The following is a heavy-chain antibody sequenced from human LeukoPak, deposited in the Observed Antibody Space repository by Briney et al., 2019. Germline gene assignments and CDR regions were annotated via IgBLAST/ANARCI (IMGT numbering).Heavy chain of an antibody. CDR1: GGSTSNYY. CDR3: ARDLGGGFYFDY. D-gene: IGHD2-15*01. J-gene: IGHJ4*02. CDR2: IYYSGST. Sequence: SETLSLTCSVSGGSTSNYYWSWIRQPPGKGLEWIGYIYYSGSTNYNPSLKSRVTISVDTSKNQFSLKLSSVTAADTAVYYCARDLGGGFYFDYWGQGTLVTVSS. V-gene: IGHV4-59*01.